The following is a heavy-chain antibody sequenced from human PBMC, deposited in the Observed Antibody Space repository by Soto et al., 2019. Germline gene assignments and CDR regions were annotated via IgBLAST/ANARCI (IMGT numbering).Heavy chain of an antibody. Sequence: SETLSLTCTVSGASISSPNYYWGWIRQPPGKGLEWIGSVHYLGNTYYNPSLKSRVTISVDMSRSQFSLNLNSVTAADTAMYFCARLRNGYTPGLDMDVWGQGTAVTVSS. V-gene: IGHV4-39*01. CDR3: ARLRNGYTPGLDMDV. CDR2: VHYLGNT. CDR1: GASISSPNYY. D-gene: IGHD5-18*01. J-gene: IGHJ6*02.